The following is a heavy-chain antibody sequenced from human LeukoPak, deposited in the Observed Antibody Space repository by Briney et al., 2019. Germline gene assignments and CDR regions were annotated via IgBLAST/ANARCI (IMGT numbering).Heavy chain of an antibody. CDR1: GYTFTGYY. J-gene: IGHJ5*02. Sequence: ASVKVSCKASGYTFTGYYMHWVRQAPGQGLEWMGWINPNSGGTNYAQKFQGRVTMTEDTSTDTAYMELSSLRSEDTAVYYCATLNYCDSSGYAGFDPWGQGTLVTVSS. CDR2: INPNSGGT. D-gene: IGHD3-22*01. V-gene: IGHV1-2*02. CDR3: ATLNYCDSSGYAGFDP.